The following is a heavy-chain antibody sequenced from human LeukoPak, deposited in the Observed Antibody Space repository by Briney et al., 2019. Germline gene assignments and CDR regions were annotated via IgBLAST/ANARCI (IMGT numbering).Heavy chain of an antibody. J-gene: IGHJ3*02. V-gene: IGHV4-4*07. Sequence: SETLSLTCTVSGGSISSYYWSWIRQPAGKGLEWIGRIYTSGSTNYNPSLKSRVTMSVDTSKNQFSLKLSSVTAADTAVYYCARDLSGFGELLSAFDIWGQGTMVTVSS. CDR1: GGSISSYY. CDR2: IYTSGST. D-gene: IGHD3-10*01. CDR3: ARDLSGFGELLSAFDI.